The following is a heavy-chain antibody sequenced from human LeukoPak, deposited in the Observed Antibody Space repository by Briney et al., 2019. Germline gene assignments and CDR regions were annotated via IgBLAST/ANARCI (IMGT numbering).Heavy chain of an antibody. D-gene: IGHD3-22*01. Sequence: PSETLSLTXTVSGGSISSYYWSWIRQPPGKGLEWLGYIYYSGSTNYNPSLKSRVTISVDTSKDQFSLKLSSVTAADTAVYYCARDDSSGYPAYWGQGTLVTVSS. CDR1: GGSISSYY. J-gene: IGHJ4*02. CDR2: IYYSGST. V-gene: IGHV4-59*01. CDR3: ARDDSSGYPAY.